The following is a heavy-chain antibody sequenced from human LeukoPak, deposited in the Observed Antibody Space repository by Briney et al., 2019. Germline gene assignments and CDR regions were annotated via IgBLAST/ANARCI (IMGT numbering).Heavy chain of an antibody. CDR2: LFHSGTT. J-gene: IGHJ4*02. V-gene: IGHV4-39*01. CDR3: ARQGYGRSPFFDH. D-gene: IGHD3-16*01. CDR1: GDSVSTNLYF. Sequence: PSETLSLTCTVSGDSVSTNLYFWGWIRQPPGKGLEWIGNLFHSGTTYYNPSLKSRVSISVDTSKNQFSLKLNSVTAADTAVYYGARQGYGRSPFFDHWGQGTLVTVSS.